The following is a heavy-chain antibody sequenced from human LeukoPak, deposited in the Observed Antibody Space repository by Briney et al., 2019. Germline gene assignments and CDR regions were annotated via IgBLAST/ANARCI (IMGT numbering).Heavy chain of an antibody. CDR1: GYTFTNNF. D-gene: IGHD3-3*01. Sequence: ASVKVSCKASGYTFTNNFMHWVRQAPGRGLEWMGIINPSGGRTTYAQKFQGRLTTTRDTSTTTVYMELSSLRSDDTAVYYCARGALTIFGVVNSGYYYGMDVWGQGTTVTVSS. CDR3: ARGALTIFGVVNSGYYYGMDV. V-gene: IGHV1-46*01. J-gene: IGHJ6*02. CDR2: INPSGGRT.